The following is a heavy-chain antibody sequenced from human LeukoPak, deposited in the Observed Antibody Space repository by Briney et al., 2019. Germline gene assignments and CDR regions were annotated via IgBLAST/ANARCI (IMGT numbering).Heavy chain of an antibody. J-gene: IGHJ4*02. CDR3: ARGSNYDFWSGYYREAFDY. D-gene: IGHD3-3*01. V-gene: IGHV4-34*01. CDR2: INHSGST. Sequence: SETLSLTCAVYGGSFSGYYWSWIRQPPGKGREWIGEINHSGSTNYNPSLKSRVTISVDTSKNPFSLTLSSVTAADTAVYYCARGSNYDFWSGYYREAFDYWGQGTLVTVSS. CDR1: GGSFSGYY.